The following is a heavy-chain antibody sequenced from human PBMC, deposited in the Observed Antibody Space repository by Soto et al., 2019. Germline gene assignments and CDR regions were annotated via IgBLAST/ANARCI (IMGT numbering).Heavy chain of an antibody. CDR2: IKQDGSEK. CDR3: AREVLRFNDY. V-gene: IGHV3-7*01. CDR1: GFTFRSYW. D-gene: IGHD3-3*01. J-gene: IGHJ4*02. Sequence: PGGSLRLSCAASGFTFRSYWMSWVRQAPGKGLEWVANIKQDGSEKYYVDSVKGRFTISRDNAKNSLYLQMNSLRAEDTAVYYCAREVLRFNDYWGQGTLVTVSS.